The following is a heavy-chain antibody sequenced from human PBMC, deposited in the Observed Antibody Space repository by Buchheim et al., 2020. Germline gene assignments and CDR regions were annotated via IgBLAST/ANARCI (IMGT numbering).Heavy chain of an antibody. Sequence: QVRLQQWGAGLLKPSETLSLTCAVYGGSFSGYYWSWIRQPPGKGLEWIGEINHSGSTNYNPSLKSRVTISVDTSKNQFSLKLSSVTAADTAVYYCVSIVATLYYFDYWGQGTL. V-gene: IGHV4-34*01. CDR1: GGSFSGYY. CDR2: INHSGST. J-gene: IGHJ4*02. D-gene: IGHD5-12*01. CDR3: VSIVATLYYFDY.